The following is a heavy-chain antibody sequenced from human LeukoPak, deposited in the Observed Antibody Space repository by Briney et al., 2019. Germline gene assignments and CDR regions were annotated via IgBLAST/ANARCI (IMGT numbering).Heavy chain of an antibody. D-gene: IGHD2-21*01. J-gene: IGHJ5*02. Sequence: SETLSLTCTVSGGSISSYYWSWIRQPAGKGLEWIGRIHTSGSTNYNPSLKSRVTMSADTSKNQFYLKLSSVTAADTAVYYCARAPQRSYQHNWFDPWGQGTLVTVSS. CDR1: GGSISSYY. CDR2: IHTSGST. V-gene: IGHV4-4*07. CDR3: ARAPQRSYQHNWFDP.